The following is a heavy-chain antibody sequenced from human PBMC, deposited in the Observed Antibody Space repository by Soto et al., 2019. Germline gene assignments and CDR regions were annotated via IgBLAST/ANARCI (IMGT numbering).Heavy chain of an antibody. CDR3: ARGNPTHPCHY. CDR2: IIPILGIA. Sequence: QVQLVQSGAEVKKPGSSVKVSCKASGGTFSSYTISWVRQAPGQGLEWMGRIIPILGIANYAQKFQGRVTITAAKSTSPAYMELSSLRSEDTAVYYCARGNPTHPCHYWGQGTLVTVSS. CDR1: GGTFSSYT. J-gene: IGHJ4*02. D-gene: IGHD4-4*01. V-gene: IGHV1-69*02.